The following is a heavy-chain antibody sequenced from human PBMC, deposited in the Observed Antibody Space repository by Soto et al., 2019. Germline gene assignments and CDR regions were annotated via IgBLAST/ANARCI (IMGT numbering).Heavy chain of an antibody. V-gene: IGHV3-30-3*01. CDR2: ISSDGSKK. Sequence: PGGSLRLSCAASGFTFSSYAMHWVRQAPGKGLEWVAVISSDGSKKYYADSVKGRFTISRDNSENTLFLQMNSLRAEDTAVYYCARDEYFDPSGHPYDYWGEGSLVTVSS. CDR1: GFTFSSYA. J-gene: IGHJ4*02. CDR3: ARDEYFDPSGHPYDY. D-gene: IGHD3-9*01.